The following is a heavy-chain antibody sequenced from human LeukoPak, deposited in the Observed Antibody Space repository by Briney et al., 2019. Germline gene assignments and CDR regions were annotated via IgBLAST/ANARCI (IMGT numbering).Heavy chain of an antibody. CDR3: ARRSSSSYYYYYMDV. D-gene: IGHD6-6*01. V-gene: IGHV1-8*01. Sequence: ASVKVSCKASGYTFTSYDINWVRQATGQGLEWMGWMNPNSGNTGYAQKFQGRVTMTRNTSISTAYMEQSSLRSEDTAVYYCARRSSSSYYYYYMDVWGKGTTVTVSS. J-gene: IGHJ6*03. CDR2: MNPNSGNT. CDR1: GYTFTSYD.